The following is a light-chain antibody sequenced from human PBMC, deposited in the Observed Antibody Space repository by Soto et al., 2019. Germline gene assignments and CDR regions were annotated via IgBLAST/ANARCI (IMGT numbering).Light chain of an antibody. V-gene: IGLV1-47*02. CDR2: SSS. CDR1: RSNIG. J-gene: IGLJ3*02. CDR3: AIWDDSLSGRV. Sequence: QAVVTQPPSASGAPGQRVTISCSGSRSNIGWYQQLPGTAPKLLIYSSSQRPSGVPDRFSGSKSGTSASLAISGLRSEDEADYYCAIWDDSLSGRVFGGGTKLTVL.